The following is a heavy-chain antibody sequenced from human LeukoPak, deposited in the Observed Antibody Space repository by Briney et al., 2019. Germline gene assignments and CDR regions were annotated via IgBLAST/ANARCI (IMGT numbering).Heavy chain of an antibody. Sequence: SEPLSLTCAVYGGSFSGYYWSWIRQPPGKGLEWIGEINHSGSTNYNPSLKSRVTISVDTSKNQFSLKLSSVTAADTAVYYCARGHSYRRIVVVITNYYFDYWGQGTLVTVSS. J-gene: IGHJ4*02. CDR1: GGSFSGYY. V-gene: IGHV4-34*01. D-gene: IGHD3-22*01. CDR2: INHSGST. CDR3: ARGHSYRRIVVVITNYYFDY.